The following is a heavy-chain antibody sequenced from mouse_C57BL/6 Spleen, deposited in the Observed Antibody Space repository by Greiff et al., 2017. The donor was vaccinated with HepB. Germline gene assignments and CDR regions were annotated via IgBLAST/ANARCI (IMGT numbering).Heavy chain of an antibody. CDR1: GFTFSAYG. V-gene: IGHV5-17*01. Sequence: VQVVESGGGLVQPGGSLKLSCAASGFTFSAYGMHWVRQAPEKGLEWVAYISSGSSTIYYADTVKVRFTISRYIATNTLCLQMTSLRSEDTAMYYCARRGYDYPYYAMDYWGQGTSVTVSS. J-gene: IGHJ4*01. CDR2: ISSGSSTI. CDR3: ARRGYDYPYYAMDY. D-gene: IGHD2-4*01.